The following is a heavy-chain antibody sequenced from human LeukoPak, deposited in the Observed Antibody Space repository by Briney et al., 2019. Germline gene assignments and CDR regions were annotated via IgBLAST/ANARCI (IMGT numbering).Heavy chain of an antibody. V-gene: IGHV4-31*03. J-gene: IGHJ6*02. Sequence: SETLSLTCTVSGGSISSGGYYWSWIRQHPGQGLEWIGYIYYSGSTYYNPSLKSRVTISVDTSKNQFSLKLSSVTAADTAVYYCARVPPYYYDSSGYLSDGLGTTYGMDVWGQGTTVTVSS. CDR1: GGSISSGGYY. CDR3: ARVPPYYYDSSGYLSDGLGTTYGMDV. CDR2: IYYSGST. D-gene: IGHD3-22*01.